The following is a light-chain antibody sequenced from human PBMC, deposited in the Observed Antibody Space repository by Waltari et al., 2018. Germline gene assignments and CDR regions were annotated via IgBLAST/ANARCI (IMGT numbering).Light chain of an antibody. Sequence: EIVLTQSPATLSLPPGERATLSCRASQSVSSYLAWYQQKPGQAPRLLIYDASNRATGIPARFSGSGSGTDFTLTISSLEPEDFAVYYCQQRSNWLFGGGTKVEIK. CDR1: QSVSSY. CDR2: DAS. V-gene: IGKV3-11*01. J-gene: IGKJ4*01. CDR3: QQRSNWL.